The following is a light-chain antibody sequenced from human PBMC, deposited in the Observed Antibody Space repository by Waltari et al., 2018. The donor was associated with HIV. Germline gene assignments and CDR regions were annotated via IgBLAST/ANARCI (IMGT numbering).Light chain of an antibody. CDR3: QQYGNSPRT. Sequence: EIVMTQSPATLSVSPGERATLSCRASQSVSSNLAWYQQKPGQAPRLLIYGASSRATGIPDRFSGSGSGTDFTLTISRLEPEDFALYYCQQYGNSPRTFGQGTKLEIK. J-gene: IGKJ2*01. CDR2: GAS. V-gene: IGKV3-20*01. CDR1: QSVSSN.